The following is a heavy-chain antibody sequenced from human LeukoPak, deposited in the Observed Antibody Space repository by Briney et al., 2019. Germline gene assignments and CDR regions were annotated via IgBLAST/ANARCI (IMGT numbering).Heavy chain of an antibody. CDR1: GASISSGSYY. V-gene: IGHV4-61*02. CDR2: IYTSGST. Sequence: PSETLSLTCTVSGASISSGSYYWSWIRQPAGEGLEWIGRIYTSGSTNYNPSLKSRVTISVDTSKNQFSLKLSSVTAADTAVYYCARDISGVAAFDIWGQGTMVTVSS. CDR3: ARDISGVAAFDI. D-gene: IGHD1-14*01. J-gene: IGHJ3*02.